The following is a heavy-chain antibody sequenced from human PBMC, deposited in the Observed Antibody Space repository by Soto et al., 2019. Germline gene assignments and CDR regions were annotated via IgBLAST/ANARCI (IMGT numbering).Heavy chain of an antibody. CDR1: GFTFSNFA. D-gene: IGHD3-10*01. CDR2: ISNSGGGT. Sequence: EVQLLESGGDLVQPGGSLRLSCTASGFTFSNFAMNWVRQAPGKGLEWVSAISNSGGGTYSADSVRGRFTISRDNSKNTVYLQMRSLRVEDTAIYFCAKDLRRMHGSGSDHWGLGALVTVSS. J-gene: IGHJ4*02. V-gene: IGHV3-23*01. CDR3: AKDLRRMHGSGSDH.